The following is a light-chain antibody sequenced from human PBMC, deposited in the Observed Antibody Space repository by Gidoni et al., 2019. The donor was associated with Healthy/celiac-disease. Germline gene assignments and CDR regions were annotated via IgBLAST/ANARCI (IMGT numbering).Light chain of an antibody. CDR2: EVS. Sequence: QSALTQPASVSGSPGPSITISCTGTSSDVGGYHYVSWYQQHPGKAPKLMIYEVSNRPSGVSNRFSGSKSGNTASLTISGLQAEDEADYYCSSYTSSSYWVFGGGTKLTVL. V-gene: IGLV2-14*01. CDR3: SSYTSSSYWV. J-gene: IGLJ3*02. CDR1: SSDVGGYHY.